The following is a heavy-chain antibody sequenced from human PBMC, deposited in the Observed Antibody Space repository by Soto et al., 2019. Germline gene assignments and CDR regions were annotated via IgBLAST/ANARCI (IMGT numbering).Heavy chain of an antibody. Sequence: NPSETLSLTCAVYGGSFSGYYWSWIRQPPGKGLEWIGEINHSGSTNYNPSLKSRVTISVDTSKNQFSLKLSSVTAADTAVYYCARAGVKNRKVRGVMLDYWGQGTLVTVSS. V-gene: IGHV4-34*01. CDR3: ARAGVKNRKVRGVMLDY. CDR1: GGSFSGYY. D-gene: IGHD3-10*01. J-gene: IGHJ4*02. CDR2: INHSGST.